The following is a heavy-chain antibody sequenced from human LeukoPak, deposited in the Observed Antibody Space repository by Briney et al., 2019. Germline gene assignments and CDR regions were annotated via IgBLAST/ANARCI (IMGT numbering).Heavy chain of an antibody. D-gene: IGHD2-2*01. J-gene: IGHJ5*02. Sequence: ASVKVSCKASGYTFTSYDINWVRQATGQGLEWMGWMNPNSGNTGYAQKFQGRVTMTRNTSISTAYMELSSLRSEDTAVYYCARGRRVYCSSTRCNWFDPWGQGTLVTVSS. CDR2: MNPNSGNT. CDR1: GYTFTSYD. CDR3: ARGRRVYCSSTRCNWFDP. V-gene: IGHV1-8*01.